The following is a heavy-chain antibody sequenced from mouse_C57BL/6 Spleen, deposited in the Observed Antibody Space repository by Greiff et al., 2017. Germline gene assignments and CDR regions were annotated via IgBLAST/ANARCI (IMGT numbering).Heavy chain of an antibody. D-gene: IGHD1-1*02. V-gene: IGHV1-61*01. J-gene: IGHJ2*01. CDR3: ARSYGDYFDY. CDR2: IYPSDSET. CDR1: GYTFTSYW. Sequence: VQLQQPGAELVRPGSSVKLSCKASGYTFTSYWMDWVKQRPGQGLEWIGNIYPSDSETHYNQKFKDKATLTVDKSSSTAYMQLSSLTSDDSAVYYCARSYGDYFDYWGQGTTLTVSS.